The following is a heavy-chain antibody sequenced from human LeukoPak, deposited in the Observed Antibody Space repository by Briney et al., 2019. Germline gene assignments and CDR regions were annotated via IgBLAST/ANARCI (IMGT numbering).Heavy chain of an antibody. V-gene: IGHV4-4*07. D-gene: IGHD3-3*01. CDR2: IYTSGST. J-gene: IGHJ4*02. CDR3: ARDFEAWDYDFWSGYPYYFDY. Sequence: PSETLSLTCTVSGGSISSYYWSWIRQPAGKGLEWIGRIYTSGSTNYNPSLKSRVTMSVDTSKNQFSLKLSSVTAADTAVYYCARDFEAWDYDFWSGYPYYFDYWGQGTLVTVSS. CDR1: GGSISSYY.